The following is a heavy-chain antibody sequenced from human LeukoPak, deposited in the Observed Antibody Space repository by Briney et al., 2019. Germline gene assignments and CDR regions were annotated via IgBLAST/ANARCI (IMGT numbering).Heavy chain of an antibody. D-gene: IGHD1-26*01. V-gene: IGHV3-21*01. Sequence: PGGSLRLSCAASGFTFGLYSMTWVRQAPGKGLEWVSLIDSNSNFMNYADSVKGRFTISRDNAKKSLYLQMNSLRAEDTAVYYCAKVAEVGATGYYYYMDVWGKGTTVTISS. J-gene: IGHJ6*03. CDR1: GFTFGLYS. CDR2: IDSNSNFM. CDR3: AKVAEVGATGYYYYMDV.